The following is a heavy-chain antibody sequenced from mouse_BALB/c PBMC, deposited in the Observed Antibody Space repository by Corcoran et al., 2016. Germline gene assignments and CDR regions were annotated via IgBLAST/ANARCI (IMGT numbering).Heavy chain of an antibody. CDR2: INTYTGEP. CDR1: GYTFTNYG. Sequence: QIQLVQSGPELKKPGETVKISCKASGYTFTNYGMNWVKQAPGKGLKWMGWINTYTGEPTYDDDFKGRFAFSLETSASTAYLQINNLKNEDTATYFWANWAYCGQGTLVTVSA. CDR3: ANWAY. J-gene: IGHJ3*01. D-gene: IGHD4-1*01. V-gene: IGHV9-3-1*01.